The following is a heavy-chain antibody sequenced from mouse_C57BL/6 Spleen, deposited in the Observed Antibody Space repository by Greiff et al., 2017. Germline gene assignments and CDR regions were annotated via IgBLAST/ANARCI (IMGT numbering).Heavy chain of an antibody. Sequence: VQLKESGPELVKPGASVKIPCKASGYPFPDYNMDWVKQSHGKSLEWIGDINPNNGGTIYNEKFKGKATLTVDKSSSTAYMELRSLTSEDTAVYYCARYYYDYDWFADWGQGTLVTVSA. CDR1: GYPFPDYN. D-gene: IGHD2-4*01. CDR3: ARYYYDYDWFAD. V-gene: IGHV1-18*01. J-gene: IGHJ3*01. CDR2: INPNNGGT.